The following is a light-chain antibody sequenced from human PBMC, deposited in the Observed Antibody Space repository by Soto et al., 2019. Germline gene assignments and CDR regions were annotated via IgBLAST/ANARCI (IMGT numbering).Light chain of an antibody. Sequence: EILLTPSPGTLSLSAGERAPLPCRASQSVSKKYLAWYQHKPGQAPRLLIYGASNRATGIPERFSGSGSGTEFTLNITSLQSEDIALYYCQDYGSSALTFGQGTKVDIK. CDR2: GAS. CDR1: QSVSKKY. CDR3: QDYGSSALT. V-gene: IGKV3-20*01. J-gene: IGKJ1*01.